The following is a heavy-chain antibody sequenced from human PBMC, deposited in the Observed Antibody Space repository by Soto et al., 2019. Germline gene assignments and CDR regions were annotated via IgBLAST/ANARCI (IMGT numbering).Heavy chain of an antibody. J-gene: IGHJ4*02. D-gene: IGHD2-21*02. CDR2: ISYDGSNK. V-gene: IGHV3-30*18. Sequence: QVQLVESGGGVVQPGRSLRLSCAASGFTFSSYGMHWVRQAPGKGLEWAAVISYDGSNKYYADSVKGRFTISRDNSKNTLYLQMNSLRAEDTAVYYCAKDRLGVVVTATPDYWGQGTLVTVSS. CDR1: GFTFSSYG. CDR3: AKDRLGVVVTATPDY.